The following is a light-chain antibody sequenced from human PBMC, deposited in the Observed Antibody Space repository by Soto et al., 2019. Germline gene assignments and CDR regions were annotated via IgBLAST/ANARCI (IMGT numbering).Light chain of an antibody. Sequence: QSGLTQSPSASGTPGQRVTLSCSGGSSNIGSSYVYWYQQLPGTAPDLLIYRNNQQPSGVPDRFSGSKSGTSASLAISGLRSEDEADYYCAAWDDSLSVYVFGTGTKVTVL. CDR1: SSNIGSSY. V-gene: IGLV1-47*01. CDR2: RNN. CDR3: AAWDDSLSVYV. J-gene: IGLJ1*01.